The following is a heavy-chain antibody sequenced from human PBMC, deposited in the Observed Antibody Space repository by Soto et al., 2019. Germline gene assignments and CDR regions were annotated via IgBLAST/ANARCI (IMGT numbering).Heavy chain of an antibody. V-gene: IGHV4-30-4*01. Sequence: QVQLQESGSGLVKPSQSLSLTCTVSGVSLNTADTWWSWIRQSPGTGLEFIGYYHSGGSSYYDASFRSRVIISADTSNSQFSLKLSSVTVADTAVYFCVRSRQMESGNDYGLDVWCQGTTVTVSS. J-gene: IGHJ6*02. D-gene: IGHD1-1*01. CDR2: YHSGGSS. CDR1: GVSLNTADTW. CDR3: VRSRQMESGNDYGLDV.